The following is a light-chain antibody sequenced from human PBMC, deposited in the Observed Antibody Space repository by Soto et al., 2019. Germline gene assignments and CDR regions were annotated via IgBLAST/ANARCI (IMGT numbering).Light chain of an antibody. CDR3: QQYTQWPIT. CDR1: QTIGRN. V-gene: IGKV3-15*01. Sequence: EIVMTQSPDTLSLSPGETATLSCGASQTIGRNYLAWYQQKPGQVPRLLIYGISTRATDIPARFSGSGSGTEFTLTISSLQSEDFAVYYCQQYTQWPITFGQGTRLEIK. CDR2: GIS. J-gene: IGKJ5*01.